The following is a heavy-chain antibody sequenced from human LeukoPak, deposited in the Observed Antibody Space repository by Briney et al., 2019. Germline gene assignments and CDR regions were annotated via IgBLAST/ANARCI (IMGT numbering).Heavy chain of an antibody. Sequence: SGTLSLTCAVSGGSISSSNWWSWVRQPPGKGLEWIGEIYHSGSTNYNPSLKSRVTISVDRSKNQFSLKLSSVTAADTAVYYCARVSGGYGSAQLDYWGQGTLVTVSS. CDR3: ARVSGGYGSAQLDY. CDR2: IYHSGST. D-gene: IGHD3-10*01. V-gene: IGHV4-4*02. CDR1: GGSISSSNW. J-gene: IGHJ4*02.